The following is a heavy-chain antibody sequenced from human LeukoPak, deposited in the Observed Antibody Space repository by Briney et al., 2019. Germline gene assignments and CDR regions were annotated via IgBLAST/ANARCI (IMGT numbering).Heavy chain of an antibody. J-gene: IGHJ3*01. V-gene: IGHV1-2*02. CDR1: GYTFTGYY. D-gene: IGHD5-18*01. CDR3: ARADTSMITPQNAFDL. CDR2: INPNSGGT. Sequence: ASVKVSCKASGYTFTGYYMHWVRQAPGQGLEWMGWINPNSGGTNYAQKFQGRVTMTRDTSISTAYMELSRLRSDDTATYYCARADTSMITPQNAFDLWGQGTVVTVSS.